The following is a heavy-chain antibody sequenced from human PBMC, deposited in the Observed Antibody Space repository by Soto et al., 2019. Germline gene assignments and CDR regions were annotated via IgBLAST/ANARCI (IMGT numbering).Heavy chain of an antibody. V-gene: IGHV3-30-3*01. CDR1: GFTFSSYA. Sequence: QPGGSLRLSCAASGFTFSSYAMHWVRQAPGKGLEWVAVISYDGSNKYYADSVKGRFTISRDNSKNTLYLQMNSLRAEDTAVYYCARENEAAALAFDYWGQGTLVTVSS. J-gene: IGHJ4*02. D-gene: IGHD6-13*01. CDR2: ISYDGSNK. CDR3: ARENEAAALAFDY.